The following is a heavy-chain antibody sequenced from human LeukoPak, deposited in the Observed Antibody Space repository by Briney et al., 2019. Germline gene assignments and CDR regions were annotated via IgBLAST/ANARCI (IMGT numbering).Heavy chain of an antibody. CDR2: INTNTGNP. D-gene: IGHD4-17*01. V-gene: IGHV7-4-1*02. J-gene: IGHJ4*02. Sequence: GASVKVSCKASGYTFSSYAMNWVRQAPGQGLEWMGWINTNTGNPTYAQGFTGRFVFSLGTSVSTAYLQISSLQAEDTAVYYCARSNNDGDYLGVGFDYWGQGTLVTVSP. CDR3: ARSNNDGDYLGVGFDY. CDR1: GYTFSSYA.